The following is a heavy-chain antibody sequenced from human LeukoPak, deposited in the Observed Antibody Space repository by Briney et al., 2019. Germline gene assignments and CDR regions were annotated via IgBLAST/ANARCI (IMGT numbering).Heavy chain of an antibody. CDR2: ISGSGGST. V-gene: IGHV3-23*01. Sequence: GGSLRLSCVASGFTFSSYAMSWVRQAPGKGLEWVSAISGSGGSTYYADSVKGRFTISRDNSKNTLYLQMNSLRAEDTAVYYCATGYYYDSSGYYYASPVDYWGQGTLVTVSS. CDR1: GFTFSSYA. D-gene: IGHD3-22*01. CDR3: ATGYYYDSSGYYYASPVDY. J-gene: IGHJ4*02.